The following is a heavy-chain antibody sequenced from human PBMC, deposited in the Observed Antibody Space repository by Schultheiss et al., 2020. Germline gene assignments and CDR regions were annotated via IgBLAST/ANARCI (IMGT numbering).Heavy chain of an antibody. CDR3: ARGRKAVAGRNWFDP. Sequence: SETLSLTCDVYGGSFSGYYWNWIRQPPEKGLEWIGEINHSGNTNYNSSLKSRVTLSVDTSKKQFSLKLSSVTAADTAVYYCARGRKAVAGRNWFDPWGQGTLVTVSS. CDR1: GGSFSGYY. D-gene: IGHD6-19*01. CDR2: INHSGNT. J-gene: IGHJ5*02. V-gene: IGHV4-34*01.